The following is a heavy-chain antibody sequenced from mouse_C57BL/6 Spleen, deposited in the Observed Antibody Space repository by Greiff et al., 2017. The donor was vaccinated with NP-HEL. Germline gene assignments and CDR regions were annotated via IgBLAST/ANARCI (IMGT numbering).Heavy chain of an antibody. D-gene: IGHD1-1*01. J-gene: IGHJ2*01. CDR3: ARVILYYGSSYFDC. CDR1: GYTFTSYW. V-gene: IGHV1-69*01. Sequence: QVQLQQPGAELVMPGASVKLSCKASGYTFTSYWMHWVKQRPGQGLEWIGEIDPSDSYTNYNQKFKGKSTLTVDKSSSTAYMQLSSLTSEDSAVYYCARVILYYGSSYFDCWGQGTTLTVSS. CDR2: IDPSDSYT.